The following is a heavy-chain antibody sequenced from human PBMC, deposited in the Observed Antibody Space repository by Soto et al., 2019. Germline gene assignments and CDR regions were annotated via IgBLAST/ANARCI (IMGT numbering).Heavy chain of an antibody. CDR2: ISYDGSNK. Sequence: QVQLVESGGGVVQPGRSLRLSCAASGFTFTSYAMHWVRQAPGKGLEWVAVISYDGSNKYYEDSVKGRFTISRDNSKNTLYLQMNSLRAEDTAVYYCARGRQQLGYYYYGMDVWGQGTTVTVSS. D-gene: IGHD6-13*01. CDR3: ARGRQQLGYYYYGMDV. CDR1: GFTFTSYA. J-gene: IGHJ6*02. V-gene: IGHV3-30-3*01.